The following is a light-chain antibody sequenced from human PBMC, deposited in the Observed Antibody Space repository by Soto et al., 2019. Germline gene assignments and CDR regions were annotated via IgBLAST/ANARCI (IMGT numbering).Light chain of an antibody. V-gene: IGLV2-14*03. CDR1: SSDTRAYNF. J-gene: IGLJ2*01. Sequence: QSVLNQPASVSGSPGQSLTISSTGTSSDTRAYNFVSWYQQHPGKAPKPTLYDFNNRHSRGSKSLSGSMSGHMASATCTLLQAEDETDYYCTSWTTSTTMIFGGGTKVTVL. CDR2: DFN. CDR3: TSWTTSTTMI.